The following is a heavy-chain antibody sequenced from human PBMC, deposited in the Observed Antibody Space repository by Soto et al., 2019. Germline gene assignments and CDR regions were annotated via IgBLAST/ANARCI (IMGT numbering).Heavy chain of an antibody. Sequence: GGSLRLSCAASGFTFSSYAMHWVRRAPGKGLEWVAVISYDGSNKYYADSVKGRFTISRDNSKNTLYLQMNSLRAEDTAVYYCARDLDTAMGSPAYYYYYYGMDVWGQGTTVTVSS. CDR3: ARDLDTAMGSPAYYYYYYGMDV. V-gene: IGHV3-30-3*01. CDR1: GFTFSSYA. J-gene: IGHJ6*02. CDR2: ISYDGSNK. D-gene: IGHD5-18*01.